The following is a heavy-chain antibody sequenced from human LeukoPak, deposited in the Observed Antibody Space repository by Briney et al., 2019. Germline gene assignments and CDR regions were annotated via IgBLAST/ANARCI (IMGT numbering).Heavy chain of an antibody. D-gene: IGHD2-2*01. CDR1: GYTLTGYY. Sequence: ASVKVSFKASGYTLTGYYMHWVRQAPGQGLEWMGWINPNSGSTNYAQRFQGRVTMTRDTSISTAYVELSSLRSDDTAIYYCARDQYCTSTTCYLYFDYWGQGTLVTVSS. V-gene: IGHV1-2*02. CDR3: ARDQYCTSTTCYLYFDY. CDR2: INPNSGST. J-gene: IGHJ4*02.